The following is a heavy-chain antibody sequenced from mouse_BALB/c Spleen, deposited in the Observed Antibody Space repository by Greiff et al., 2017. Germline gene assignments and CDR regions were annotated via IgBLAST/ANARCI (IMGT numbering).Heavy chain of an antibody. Sequence: EVQGVESGGGLVKPGGSLKLSCAASGFTFSSYAMSWVRQSPEKRLEWVAEISSGGSYTYYPDTVTGRFTISRDNAKNTLYLEMSSLRSEDTAMYYCARVLGAYWGQGTLVTVSA. D-gene: IGHD3-3*01. CDR3: ARVLGAY. CDR1: GFTFSSYA. CDR2: ISSGGSYT. J-gene: IGHJ3*01. V-gene: IGHV5-9-4*01.